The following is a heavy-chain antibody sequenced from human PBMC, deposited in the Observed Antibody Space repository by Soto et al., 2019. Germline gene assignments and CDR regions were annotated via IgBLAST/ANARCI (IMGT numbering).Heavy chain of an antibody. CDR3: TRDPTTSIVTDY. CDR2: ISYGGGTT. D-gene: IGHD2-21*01. J-gene: IGHJ4*02. Sequence: GGSLRLSCAASEFTFSNYAMSWVRQAPGKGLEWVSAISYGGGTTYYADSVKGRFTISRDNSKNTLSLQMNTLRAEDTGVYYCTRDPTTSIVTDYWGQGTLVTVSS. CDR1: EFTFSNYA. V-gene: IGHV3-23*01.